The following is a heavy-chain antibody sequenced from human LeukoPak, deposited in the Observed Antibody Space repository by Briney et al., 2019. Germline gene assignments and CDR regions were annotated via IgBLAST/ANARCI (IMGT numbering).Heavy chain of an antibody. CDR2: ISYDGSNK. CDR1: GFTFSSYA. V-gene: IGHV3-30*04. Sequence: PGRSLRLSCAASGFTFSSYAMHWVRQAPGKGLEWVAVISYDGSNKYYADSVKGRFTISRDNSKNTLYLQMNSLRAEDTAVYYCAKAAGYDSRDDAFDIWGQGTMVTVPS. CDR3: AKAAGYDSRDDAFDI. J-gene: IGHJ3*02. D-gene: IGHD3-22*01.